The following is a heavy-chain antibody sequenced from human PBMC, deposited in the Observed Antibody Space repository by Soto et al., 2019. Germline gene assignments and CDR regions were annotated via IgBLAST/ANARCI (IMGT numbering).Heavy chain of an antibody. J-gene: IGHJ6*03. Sequence: GGSLRLSCAASGFTFSSYWMSWVRQAPGKGLEWVANIKQDGSEKYYVDSVKGRFTISRDNAKNSLYLQMNSLRAEDTAVYYCARVFRGYSGYDGQNYYYYDYMDVWGKGTTVTVSS. CDR1: GFTFSSYW. CDR3: ARVFRGYSGYDGQNYYYYDYMDV. V-gene: IGHV3-7*01. D-gene: IGHD5-12*01. CDR2: IKQDGSEK.